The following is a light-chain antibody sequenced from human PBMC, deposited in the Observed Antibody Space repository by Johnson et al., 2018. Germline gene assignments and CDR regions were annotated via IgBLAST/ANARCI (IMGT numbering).Light chain of an antibody. CDR3: GTWDRILSAGNV. V-gene: IGLV1-51*02. CDR1: SSNIGNNY. J-gene: IGLJ1*01. CDR2: ENN. Sequence: QSVLTQPPSVSAAPGQKVTISCSGSSSNIGNNYVSWYQQLPGTAPKLLIYENNKRPSGIPDRFSGSKSGTSATLGIPGLQPGDEADYYCGTWDRILSAGNVFGTGTKVTVL.